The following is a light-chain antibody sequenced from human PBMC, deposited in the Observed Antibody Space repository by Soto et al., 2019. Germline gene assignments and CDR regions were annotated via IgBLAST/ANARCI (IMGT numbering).Light chain of an antibody. CDR2: AAS. CDR3: TLTSCPMWR. V-gene: IGKV1-5*01. CDR1: QSISSW. J-gene: IGKJ1*01. Sequence: IQMNHFYSTLSAALVDIITITYRASQSISSWLAWYQQKPGKAPKLLIYAASSLQSGVPSRFSGSGSETDFTLTICIFHPEDFVPYSCTLTSCPMWRSADGTKVDIK.